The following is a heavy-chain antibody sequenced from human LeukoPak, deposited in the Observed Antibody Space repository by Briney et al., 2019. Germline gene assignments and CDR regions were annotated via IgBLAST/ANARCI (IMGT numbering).Heavy chain of an antibody. J-gene: IGHJ4*02. CDR1: GGSIGSYY. D-gene: IGHD3-10*01. CDR2: IYTSGST. CDR3: ARSGSDVIRRPYYFDY. V-gene: IGHV4-4*07. Sequence: PSETLSLTCTVSGGSIGSYYWSWIRQPAGKGLEWIGRIYTSGSTNYNPSLKSRVTMSVDTSKNQFSLKLSSVTAADTAVYYCARSGSDVIRRPYYFDYWGQGTLVTVSS.